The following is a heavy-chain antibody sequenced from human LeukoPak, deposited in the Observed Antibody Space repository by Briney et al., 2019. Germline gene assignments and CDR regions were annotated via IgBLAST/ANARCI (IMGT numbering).Heavy chain of an antibody. CDR3: AREGDDFWSGYYYADYYYGMDV. CDR2: MNPNSGNT. Sequence: ASVKVSCKASGYTFTSYDINWVRQATGQGLEWMGWMNPNSGNTGYAPKFQGRVTMTRNTSISTAYMELSSLRSEDTAVYYCAREGDDFWSGYYYADYYYGMDVWGQGTTVTVSS. CDR1: GYTFTSYD. J-gene: IGHJ6*02. D-gene: IGHD3-3*01. V-gene: IGHV1-8*01.